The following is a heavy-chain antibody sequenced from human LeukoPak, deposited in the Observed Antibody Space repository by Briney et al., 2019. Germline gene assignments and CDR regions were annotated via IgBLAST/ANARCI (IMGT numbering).Heavy chain of an antibody. V-gene: IGHV4-61*01. Sequence: PSETLSLTCSVSGASLTRPTYYQWSWIRQPPGKGLELIGSLFSTGSATLNPSLKSRVTISVDTSKNQFSLKLSSVTAADTAVYYCARVIDTAMVTGDDYYFDYWGQGTLVTVSS. CDR1: GASLTRPTYY. CDR3: ARVIDTAMVTGDDYYFDY. CDR2: LFSTGSA. D-gene: IGHD5-18*01. J-gene: IGHJ4*02.